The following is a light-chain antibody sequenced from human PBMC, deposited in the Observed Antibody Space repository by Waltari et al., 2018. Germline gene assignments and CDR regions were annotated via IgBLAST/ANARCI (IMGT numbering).Light chain of an antibody. Sequence: EIVMTQSPATLSVSPGERATLPCRASQSVSSNLAWYPQKPGQAPRLLIYGVSIRATGVPARFSGSGSGTEFTLSISSLQSEDFAVYSCQQYNNWPLTFGGGTKVEIK. CDR1: QSVSSN. V-gene: IGKV3-15*01. J-gene: IGKJ4*01. CDR2: GVS. CDR3: QQYNNWPLT.